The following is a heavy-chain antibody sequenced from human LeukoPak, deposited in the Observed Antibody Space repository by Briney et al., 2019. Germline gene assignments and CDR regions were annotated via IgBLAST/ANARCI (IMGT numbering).Heavy chain of an antibody. D-gene: IGHD5-18*01. V-gene: IGHV3-15*01. J-gene: IGHJ4*02. CDR2: IKSKTDGGTT. Sequence: PGGFLRLSCAASGFTFSNAWMSWVRQAPGKGLEWVGRIKSKTDGGTTDYAAPVKGRFTISRDDSKNTLYLQMNSLKTEDTAVYYCTTVGNIGYSYGHADYWGQGTLVTVSS. CDR3: TTVGNIGYSYGHADY. CDR1: GFTFSNAW.